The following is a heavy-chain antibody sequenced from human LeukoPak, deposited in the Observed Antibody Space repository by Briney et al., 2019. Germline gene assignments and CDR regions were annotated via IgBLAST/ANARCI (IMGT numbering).Heavy chain of an antibody. J-gene: IGHJ6*03. CDR3: ARGQKMVTAIRPLYYMDV. CDR1: GYTFGSYS. CDR2: ISPSNGDT. D-gene: IGHD2-21*02. V-gene: IGHV1-18*04. Sequence: ASVKVSCKASGYTFGSYSITWVRRAPGQGLEWMGWISPSNGDTSYAQKVQDRVTMTTDTSTNTAYMELRSLRSDDTAMYYCARGQKMVTAIRPLYYMDVWGKGTTVTVSS.